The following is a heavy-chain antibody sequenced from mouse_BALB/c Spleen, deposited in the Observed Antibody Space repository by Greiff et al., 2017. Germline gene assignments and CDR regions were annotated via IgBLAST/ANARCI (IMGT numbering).Heavy chain of an antibody. Sequence: EVMLVESGGGLVKPGGSLKLSCAASGFTFSSYAMSWVRQTPEKRLEWVASISSGGSTYYPDSVKGRFTISSDNARNILYLQMSSVRSEDTAMYYCARGRDYDEAWFAYWGQGTLVTVSA. J-gene: IGHJ3*01. CDR1: GFTFSSYA. CDR3: ARGRDYDEAWFAY. D-gene: IGHD2-4*01. CDR2: ISSGGST. V-gene: IGHV5-6-5*01.